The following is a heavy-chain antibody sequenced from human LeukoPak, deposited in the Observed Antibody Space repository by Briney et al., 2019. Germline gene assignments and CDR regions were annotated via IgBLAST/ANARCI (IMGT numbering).Heavy chain of an antibody. CDR3: ARVKDWYYYDSRFDY. V-gene: IGHV3-48*01. J-gene: IGHJ4*02. CDR2: ISSSSSTI. D-gene: IGHD3-22*01. CDR1: GFTFSSYS. Sequence: GGSLRLSCAASGFTFSSYSMNWVRQAPGKGLEWVSYISSSSSTIYFADSVKGRFTISRDNAKNSLYLQMNSLRAEDTAVYYCARVKDWYYYDSRFDYWGQGTLVTVSS.